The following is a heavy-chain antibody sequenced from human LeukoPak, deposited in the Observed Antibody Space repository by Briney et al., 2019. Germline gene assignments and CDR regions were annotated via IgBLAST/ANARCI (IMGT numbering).Heavy chain of an antibody. Sequence: GGSLRLSCAASGFTFSSYSMNWVRQAPGKGLEWVSYISRSSSTIYYADSVKGRFTISRDNAKNSLYLQMNSLRAEDTAVYYCARDSSSWSAAPDAFDIWGQGTMVTVSS. CDR3: ARDSSSWSAAPDAFDI. CDR1: GFTFSSYS. V-gene: IGHV3-48*04. CDR2: ISRSSSTI. D-gene: IGHD6-13*01. J-gene: IGHJ3*02.